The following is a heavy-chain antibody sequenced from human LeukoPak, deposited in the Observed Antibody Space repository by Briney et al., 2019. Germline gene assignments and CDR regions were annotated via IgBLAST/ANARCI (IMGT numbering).Heavy chain of an antibody. CDR3: VPEEGIFGVPMDP. D-gene: IGHD3-3*01. V-gene: IGHV3-48*04. J-gene: IGHJ5*02. CDR2: ISSSSSTI. CDR1: GFTFSSYS. Sequence: GGSLRLSCAASGFTFSSYSMNWVRQAPGKGLEWVSYISSSSSTIYYADSVKGRFTISRDNAKNSLYLQMNSLRAEDTAVYYCVPEEGIFGVPMDPWGQGTLVTVSS.